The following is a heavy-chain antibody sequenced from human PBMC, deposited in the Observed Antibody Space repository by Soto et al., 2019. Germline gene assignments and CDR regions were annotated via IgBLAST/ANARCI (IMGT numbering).Heavy chain of an antibody. CDR3: VSRRYCSTSSCYGDDFDY. Sequence: EVQLVESGGGLVQPGGSLRLSCAASEFTFSDHYVDWVRQAPGKGLEWVGRTKDKANSYTTEYGASVKGRFTISRDDSQNLVYLQMNSLRTEDTAVCYCVSRRYCSTSSCYGDDFDYWGQGTLVTVSS. V-gene: IGHV3-72*01. D-gene: IGHD2-2*01. CDR2: TKDKANSYTT. CDR1: EFTFSDHY. J-gene: IGHJ4*02.